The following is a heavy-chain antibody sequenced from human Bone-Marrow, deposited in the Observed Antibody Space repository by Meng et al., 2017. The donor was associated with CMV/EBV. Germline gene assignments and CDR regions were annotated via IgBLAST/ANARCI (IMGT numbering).Heavy chain of an antibody. CDR1: GYTFTGYY. D-gene: IGHD6-13*01. Sequence: ASVKVSCTASGYTFTGYYMHWVRQAPGQGLEWMGWINPNSGGTNYAQKFQGRVTMTRDTSISTAYMELSRLRSDDTAVYYCTGYSSSWSRGYYYYYGMDVWGQGTTVTVSS. V-gene: IGHV1-2*02. CDR3: TGYSSSWSRGYYYYYGMDV. CDR2: INPNSGGT. J-gene: IGHJ6*02.